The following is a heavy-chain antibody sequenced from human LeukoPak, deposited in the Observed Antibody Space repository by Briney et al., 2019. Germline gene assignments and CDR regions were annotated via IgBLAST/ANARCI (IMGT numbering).Heavy chain of an antibody. J-gene: IGHJ4*02. CDR2: IKQDGSEG. Sequence: PGGSLRLSCAASGFTFSSYWMSWVRQAPGKGLEWVANIKQDGSEGYYVDSMKGRFTISRDNAKNSLYLQMNSLRAEDTAVYYCARGLAAFRDYYASGSLDYWGQGALVTVSS. D-gene: IGHD3-10*01. CDR1: GFTFSSYW. CDR3: ARGLAAFRDYYASGSLDY. V-gene: IGHV3-7*01.